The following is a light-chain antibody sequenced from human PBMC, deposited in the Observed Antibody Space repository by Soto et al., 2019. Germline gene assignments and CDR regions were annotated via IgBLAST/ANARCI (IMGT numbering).Light chain of an antibody. CDR3: AAWDDSLNGPV. CDR2: SNN. CDR1: SSNIGSNT. Sequence: QAVVTQPPSASGTPGQRVTISCSGSSSNIGSNTVNWYQQLPGTAPKLLIYSNNQRPSGVPARFSGSKSGTSASLAISGLQSEDEADYYWAAWDDSLNGPVFGGGTPLTVL. J-gene: IGLJ2*01. V-gene: IGLV1-44*01.